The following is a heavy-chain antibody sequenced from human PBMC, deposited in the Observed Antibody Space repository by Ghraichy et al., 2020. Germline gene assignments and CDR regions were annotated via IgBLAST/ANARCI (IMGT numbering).Heavy chain of an antibody. D-gene: IGHD6-13*01. J-gene: IGHJ6*02. CDR3: ARDRGIAAAGTSWGLGYYGMDV. Sequence: ASVKVSCKASGYTFTSYGISWVRQAPGQGLEWMGWISAYNGNTNYAQKLQGRVTMTTDTSTSTAYMELRSLRSDDTAVYYCARDRGIAAAGTSWGLGYYGMDVWGQGTTVTVSS. CDR1: GYTFTSYG. CDR2: ISAYNGNT. V-gene: IGHV1-18*01.